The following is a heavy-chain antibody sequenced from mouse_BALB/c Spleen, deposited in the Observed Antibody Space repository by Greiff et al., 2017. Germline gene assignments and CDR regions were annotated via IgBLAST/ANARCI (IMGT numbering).Heavy chain of an antibody. J-gene: IGHJ4*01. Sequence: VQLQQSGAELVRSGASVKLSCTASGFNIKDYYMHWVKQRPEQGLEWIGRIDPANGNTKYDPKFQGKATITADTSSNTAYLQLSSLTSEDTAVYYCALIYDGYYARAMDYWGQGTSVTVSS. V-gene: IGHV14-3*02. CDR2: IDPANGNT. CDR3: ALIYDGYYARAMDY. CDR1: GFNIKDYY. D-gene: IGHD2-3*01.